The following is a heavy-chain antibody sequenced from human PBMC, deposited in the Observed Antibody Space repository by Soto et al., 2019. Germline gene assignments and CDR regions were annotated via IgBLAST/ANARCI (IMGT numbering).Heavy chain of an antibody. V-gene: IGHV4-31*03. J-gene: IGHJ4*02. CDR1: GGSISSGGYN. D-gene: IGHD3-10*01. CDR3: ATLYMVRGVRTFDY. Sequence: QVQLQESGPGLVKPSQTLSLTCTVSGGSISSGGYNWSWIRQHPGMGLEWIGYIYYTGSTYCNPSLKSRVTISVDTSKNQFSLKLSSVTAADTAVYYCATLYMVRGVRTFDYWGQGTLVTVSS. CDR2: IYYTGST.